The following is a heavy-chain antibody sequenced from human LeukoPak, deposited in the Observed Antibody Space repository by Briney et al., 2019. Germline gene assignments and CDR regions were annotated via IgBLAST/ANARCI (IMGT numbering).Heavy chain of an antibody. J-gene: IGHJ4*02. V-gene: IGHV3-15*01. Sequence: GGSLRLSCAASGFTFSNAWMTWVRQAPGKGLEWVGHIKSKTDGGTTDYAAPVKDRFTISRDDSKNTLYLQMNSLKTEDTAVYYCTTITDGSGSYPFDYWGQGTLVSVSS. D-gene: IGHD3-10*01. CDR1: GFTFSNAW. CDR3: TTITDGSGSYPFDY. CDR2: IKSKTDGGTT.